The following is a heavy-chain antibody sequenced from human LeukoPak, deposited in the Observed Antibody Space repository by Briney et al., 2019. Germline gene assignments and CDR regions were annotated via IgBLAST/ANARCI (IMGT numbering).Heavy chain of an antibody. D-gene: IGHD1-26*01. J-gene: IGHJ4*02. Sequence: GGSLRLSCAASGFTFSDYYMSWIRQAPGKGLEWVSYISSSGSTIYYADSVKGRFTSSRDNAKNSLYLQMNSLRAEDTAVYYCARAPGRAEYYFDYWGQGTLVTVSS. V-gene: IGHV3-11*04. CDR3: ARAPGRAEYYFDY. CDR1: GFTFSDYY. CDR2: ISSSGSTI.